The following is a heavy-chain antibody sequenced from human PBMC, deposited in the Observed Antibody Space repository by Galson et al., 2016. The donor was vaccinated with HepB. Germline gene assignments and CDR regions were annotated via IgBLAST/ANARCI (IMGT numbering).Heavy chain of an antibody. V-gene: IGHV3-53*01. CDR2: IYSGGGT. J-gene: IGHJ6*02. CDR1: GFTFSSYW. CDR3: ARGWSYYYYYGMDV. D-gene: IGHD3-3*01. Sequence: SLRLSCAASGFTFSSYWMSWVRQAPGKGLEWVSLIYSGGGTHYVVPVKGRFIISRDNSKNPLYLQMNSLRVEDTAVYYCARGWSYYYYYGMDVWGQGTTVTVSS.